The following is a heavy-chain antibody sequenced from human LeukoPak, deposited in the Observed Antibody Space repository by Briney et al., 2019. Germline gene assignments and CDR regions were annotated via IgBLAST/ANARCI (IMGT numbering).Heavy chain of an antibody. D-gene: IGHD3-10*01. CDR2: ISGSGGST. J-gene: IGHJ3*02. CDR3: AIAMVRGVRDAFDI. V-gene: IGHV3-23*01. CDR1: GFTFSSYA. Sequence: GSLRLSCAASGFTFSSYAMSWVRQAPGKGLEWVSAISGSGGSTYYADSVKGRFTISRDNAKNSLYLQMNSLRAEDTAVYYCAIAMVRGVRDAFDIWGQGTMVTVSS.